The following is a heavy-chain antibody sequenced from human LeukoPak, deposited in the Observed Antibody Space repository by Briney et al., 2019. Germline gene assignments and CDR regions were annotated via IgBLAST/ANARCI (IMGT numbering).Heavy chain of an antibody. V-gene: IGHV1-18*01. CDR2: ISAYNGNT. CDR3: ARAYPGLLCDSSGYYSDY. D-gene: IGHD3-22*01. J-gene: IGHJ4*02. CDR1: GYTFTSYG. Sequence: ASVKVSCKASGYTFTSYGISWVRQAPGQGLEWMGWISAYNGNTNYAQKLQGRVTMTTDTSTSTAYMELRSLRSDDTAVYYCARAYPGLLCDSSGYYSDYWGQGTLVPVSS.